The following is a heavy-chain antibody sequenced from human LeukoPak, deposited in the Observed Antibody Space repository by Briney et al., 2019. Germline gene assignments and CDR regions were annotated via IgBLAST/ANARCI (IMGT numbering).Heavy chain of an antibody. Sequence: SETLSLTCTVSGGSISSGDYYWSWIRQPPGKGLEWIGYIYYSGSTYYNPSLKSRVTISVDTSKNQFSLKLSSVTAADTAVSYCARVITSDWDYYDSSGPHSFDPWGQGTLVTVSS. CDR2: IYYSGST. J-gene: IGHJ5*02. CDR1: GGSISSGDYY. CDR3: ARVITSDWDYYDSSGPHSFDP. V-gene: IGHV4-30-4*08. D-gene: IGHD3-22*01.